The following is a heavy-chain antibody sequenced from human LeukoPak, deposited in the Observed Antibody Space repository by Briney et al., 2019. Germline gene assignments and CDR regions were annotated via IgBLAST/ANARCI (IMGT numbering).Heavy chain of an antibody. D-gene: IGHD1-26*01. CDR2: MNPNSGNT. J-gene: IGHJ4*02. V-gene: IGHV1-8*03. CDR3: ARGRGSGRNYRRLDY. Sequence: VASVKVSCKASGYTFTSHDINWVRQATGQGLEWMGWMNPNSGNTGFAQKFQGRVTTTRNTSISTAYKELSSLRSEDTAIYYCARGRGSGRNYRRLDYWGQGSLVTVSS. CDR1: GYTFTSHD.